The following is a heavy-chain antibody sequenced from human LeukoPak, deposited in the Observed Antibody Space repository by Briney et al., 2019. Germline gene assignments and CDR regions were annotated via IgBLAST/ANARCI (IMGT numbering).Heavy chain of an antibody. CDR1: GFRFSSYA. CDR3: AREYYYDSRNYFDY. CDR2: ISGSGVST. D-gene: IGHD3-22*01. Sequence: GGSLRLSCAASGFRFSSYAMSWVRQAPGKGLEWVSAISGSGVSTYYADSVKGRFTVSRDNSKNTLYLQMSSLRAEDTAVYYCAREYYYDSRNYFDYWGQGTLVTVSS. V-gene: IGHV3-23*01. J-gene: IGHJ4*02.